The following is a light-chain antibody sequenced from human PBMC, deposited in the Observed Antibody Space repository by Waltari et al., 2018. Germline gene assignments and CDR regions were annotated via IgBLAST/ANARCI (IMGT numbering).Light chain of an antibody. J-gene: IGLJ2*01. CDR2: DVT. CDR3: GSYTRSGTLV. CDR1: SSDVGGYNY. V-gene: IGLV2-14*03. Sequence: QSALTQPASVSGSPGQSITISCTGSSSDVGGYNYVSWYQQHPGKAPKLMVYDVTNRPSGVSNRFSGSKSGNTASLTISGLQAEDEADYYCGSYTRSGTLVFGGGTKLTVL.